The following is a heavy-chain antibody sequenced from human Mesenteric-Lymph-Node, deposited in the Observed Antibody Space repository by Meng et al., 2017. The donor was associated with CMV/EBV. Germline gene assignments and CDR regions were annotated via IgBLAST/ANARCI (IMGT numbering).Heavy chain of an antibody. J-gene: IGHJ4*02. CDR3: ARLATTVTSYDY. V-gene: IGHV4-39*01. Sequence: TVSGGSSSRSDYYWGWIRQPPGMGLEWIGTIYYSGRTYYNPSFQSRVTISVDTSKNQFALKLRSVTAADTAVYYCARLATTVTSYDYWGQGTLVTVSS. CDR2: IYYSGRT. CDR1: GGSSSRSDYY. D-gene: IGHD4-17*01.